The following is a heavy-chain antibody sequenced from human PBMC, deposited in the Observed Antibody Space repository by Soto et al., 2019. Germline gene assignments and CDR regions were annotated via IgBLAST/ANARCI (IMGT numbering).Heavy chain of an antibody. D-gene: IGHD1-26*01. J-gene: IGHJ4*02. CDR2: IKNKANSYTT. CDR3: TRISLVGATGGRYFDY. CDR1: GFIFSDHY. Sequence: PGGSLRLSCAASGFIFSDHYMDWVRQAPGKGLEWVGRIKNKANSYTTEYAASVKGRFTISRDDSKNSLYLQMNSLKTEDRSVYYCTRISLVGATGGRYFDYWGQGTLLTVSS. V-gene: IGHV3-72*01.